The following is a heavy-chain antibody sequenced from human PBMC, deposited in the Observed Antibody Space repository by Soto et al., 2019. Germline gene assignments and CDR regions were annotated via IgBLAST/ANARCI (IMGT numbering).Heavy chain of an antibody. CDR3: AKDTRVVVIFDAFDI. V-gene: IGHV3-15*01. D-gene: IGHD3-22*01. CDR2: IKSKTDGGTT. CDR1: GFTFSNAW. Sequence: EVQLVESGGGLLKPGGSLRLSCAASGFTFSNAWMSWVRQAPGKGLEWVGRIKSKTDGGTTDYAAPVKGRFTISRDDSKNTLYLQMNSLRAEDTAVYYCAKDTRVVVIFDAFDIWGQGTMVTVSS. J-gene: IGHJ3*02.